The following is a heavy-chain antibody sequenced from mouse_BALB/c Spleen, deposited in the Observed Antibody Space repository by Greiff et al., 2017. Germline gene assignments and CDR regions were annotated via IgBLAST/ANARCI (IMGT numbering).Heavy chain of an antibody. CDR3: ARDRYDAYFDV. V-gene: IGHV7-3*02. CDR2: IRNKANGYTT. J-gene: IGHJ1*01. CDR1: GFTFTDYY. Sequence: EVKVVESGGGLVQPGGSLRLSCATSGFTFTDYYMSWVRQPPGKALEWLGFIRNKANGYTTEYSASVKGRFTISRDNSQSILYLQMNTLRAEDSATYDCARDRYDAYFDVWGAGTTVTVSS. D-gene: IGHD2-14*01.